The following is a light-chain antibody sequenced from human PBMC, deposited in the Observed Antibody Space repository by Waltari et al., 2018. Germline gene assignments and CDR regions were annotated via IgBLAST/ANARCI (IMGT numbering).Light chain of an antibody. CDR3: QQYDNWPLL. CDR2: GAS. Sequence: EIVMTQSPATLSVSPGERATLSCRASQSVSSSLAWYQQKPGQAPRLPFYGASIRATGIPVRFSGSGSGTDFTLTIDSVQSEDFAVYYCQQYDNWPLLFGQGTKVEIK. V-gene: IGKV3-15*01. CDR1: QSVSSS. J-gene: IGKJ1*01.